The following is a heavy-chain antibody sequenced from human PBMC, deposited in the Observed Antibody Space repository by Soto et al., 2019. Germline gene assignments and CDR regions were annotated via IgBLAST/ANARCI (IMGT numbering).Heavy chain of an antibody. CDR1: GGSISRGGYS. Sequence: SETLSLTCAVSGGSISRGGYSWSWILQPPGKGVEWIGYIYHSGSTYYNPSLKSRVTISVDTSKNQFSLKLSSVTAADTAVYCCARASNKRGYSYRPDFWGQGILVTVSS. V-gene: IGHV4-30-2*01. J-gene: IGHJ4*02. D-gene: IGHD5-18*01. CDR3: ARASNKRGYSYRPDF. CDR2: IYHSGST.